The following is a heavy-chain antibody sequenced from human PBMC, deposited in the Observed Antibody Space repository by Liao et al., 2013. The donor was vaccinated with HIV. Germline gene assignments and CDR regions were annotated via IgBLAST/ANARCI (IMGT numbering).Heavy chain of an antibody. CDR2: IFYSGNT. CDR3: AGRGSSWYGEYFHH. CDR1: GGSISSGDFY. Sequence: VQLQESGPGLVKPSETLSLTCTVSGGSISSGDFYWTWIRQPPGKGLEWIGYIFYSGNTYYNPSLTSRVTLSVDTSKNQFSLKLSSVTAADTAVYYCAGRGSSWYGEYFHHWGQGTLVTVSA. D-gene: IGHD6-13*01. J-gene: IGHJ1*01. V-gene: IGHV4-30-4*08.